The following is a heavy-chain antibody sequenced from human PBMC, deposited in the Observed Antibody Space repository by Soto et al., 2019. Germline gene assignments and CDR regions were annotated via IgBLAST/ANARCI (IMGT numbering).Heavy chain of an antibody. J-gene: IGHJ3*02. CDR2: IRKDGSQR. V-gene: IGHV3-7*05. CDR1: EFAFSSYW. CDR3: ARDVSPGSSGLYFDAFEI. D-gene: IGHD6-25*01. Sequence: VHLVESGGGLVQPGGSLTLSCAASEFAFSSYWMTWVRQAPGKGLEWVANIRKDGSQRSYLDSVRGRFTISRDNSKNSLYLQMNSLRAEDTALYFCARDVSPGSSGLYFDAFEIWGQGTMVTVSS.